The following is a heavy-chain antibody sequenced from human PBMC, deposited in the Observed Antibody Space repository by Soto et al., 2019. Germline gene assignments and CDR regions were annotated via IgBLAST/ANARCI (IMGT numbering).Heavy chain of an antibody. D-gene: IGHD6-19*01. CDR3: ARPGGTGWFYSDS. J-gene: IGHJ4*02. V-gene: IGHV4-34*01. CDR1: GGSLSGYY. CDR2: IYYSGTT. Sequence: ASETLSLTCAVYGGSLSGYYWSWIRQSPGKDLEWIGSIYYSGTTYNTQSLKSRVTIFVDTSKNHFPLQLTSVTAADTAVYYCARPGGTGWFYSDSSGKASQLTVSS.